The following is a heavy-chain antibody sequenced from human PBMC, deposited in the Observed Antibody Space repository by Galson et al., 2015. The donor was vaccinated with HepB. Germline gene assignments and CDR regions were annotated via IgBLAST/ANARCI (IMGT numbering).Heavy chain of an antibody. J-gene: IGHJ4*02. CDR3: AREDTAMALGY. CDR2: IYSGVST. CDR1: GFTISNNY. D-gene: IGHD5-18*01. V-gene: IGHV3-66*01. Sequence: SLRISCAASGFTISNNYMSWVRQAPGKGLEWVSVIYSGVSTYYADSVKGRFTISRDNSKNTLYLQMNALRAEDTAVYYCAREDTAMALGYWGQGTLVTVSS.